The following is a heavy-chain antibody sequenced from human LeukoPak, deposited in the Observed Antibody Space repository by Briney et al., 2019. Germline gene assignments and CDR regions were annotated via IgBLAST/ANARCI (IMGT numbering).Heavy chain of an antibody. CDR1: GASISSYY. V-gene: IGHV4-59*01. CDR2: IYYSGST. Sequence: SETLSLTCTVSGASISSYYWSWIRQPPGKGLEWIGDIYYSGSTKYNPSLKSRVTMSVDTSKNQFSLKLSSVTAADTAIYYCARGNPSGYYNRPIDYWGQGTLVTVSS. CDR3: ARGNPSGYYNRPIDY. J-gene: IGHJ4*02. D-gene: IGHD3-22*01.